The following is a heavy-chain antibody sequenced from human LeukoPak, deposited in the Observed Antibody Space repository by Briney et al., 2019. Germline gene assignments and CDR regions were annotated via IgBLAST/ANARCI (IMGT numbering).Heavy chain of an antibody. CDR1: GFTFTSYG. Sequence: GGSLTLSCAASGFTFTSYGMHWVRQAPGKGLEGVGMIWYDGSHQKYADSVEGRFSISRDTSKNTLYLQMNSLRADDTAVYYCARGIPIPATHPIDYWGQGSLVTVSS. CDR2: IWYDGSHQ. CDR3: ARGIPIPATHPIDY. J-gene: IGHJ4*02. V-gene: IGHV3-33*03. D-gene: IGHD2-21*01.